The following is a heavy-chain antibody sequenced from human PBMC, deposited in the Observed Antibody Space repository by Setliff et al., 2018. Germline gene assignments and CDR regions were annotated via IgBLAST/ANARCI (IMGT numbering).Heavy chain of an antibody. D-gene: IGHD6-6*01. V-gene: IGHV4-39*07. Sequence: SETLSLTCTVSGDSISSRTNYWTWIRQSPEKGLEWIGEINHRGSTNYNPSLKSRVTISIDTYKDQFSLKLISMTAADTAVYYCARGRNIAARLLDSWGQGTLVTVSS. CDR3: ARGRNIAARLLDS. CDR2: INHRGST. CDR1: GDSISSRTNY. J-gene: IGHJ4*02.